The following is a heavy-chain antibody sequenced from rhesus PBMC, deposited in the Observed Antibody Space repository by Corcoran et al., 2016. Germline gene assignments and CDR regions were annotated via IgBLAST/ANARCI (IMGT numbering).Heavy chain of an antibody. D-gene: IGHD2-15*01. J-gene: IGHJ5-1*01. Sequence: EVQLVQSGAEVKRPGESLKISCKTSGYSFTSYWISWVRLVPGKGLAGMGAIYPSDSDTRYSPSFQGQVTISADKSISTAYLQWSSLKASDTATYYCAKEGAEYCSSTYCLNRFDVWGAGVLVTVSS. CDR2: IYPSDSDT. V-gene: IGHV5-2*01. CDR1: GYSFTSYW. CDR3: AKEGAEYCSSTYCLNRFDV.